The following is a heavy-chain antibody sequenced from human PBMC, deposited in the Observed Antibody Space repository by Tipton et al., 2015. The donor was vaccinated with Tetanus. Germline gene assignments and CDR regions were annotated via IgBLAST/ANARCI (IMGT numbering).Heavy chain of an antibody. CDR3: ARRSYCSSSRCFDAFDL. CDR2: IYYSGST. D-gene: IGHD2-2*01. J-gene: IGHJ3*01. Sequence: TLSLTCSVSGGSISGSSYYWSWIRQPPGKALEWIGSIYYSGSTFYHPSLQSRVTISVDTSKNQFSLKLGSVTAADTAVYYCARRSYCSSSRCFDAFDLWGQGTMVTVSS. V-gene: IGHV4-39*07. CDR1: GGSISGSSYY.